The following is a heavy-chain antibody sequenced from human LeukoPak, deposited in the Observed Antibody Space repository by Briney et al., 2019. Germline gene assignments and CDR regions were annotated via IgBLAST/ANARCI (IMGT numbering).Heavy chain of an antibody. CDR3: ARVDAYGSFDY. D-gene: IGHD4-17*01. CDR1: GFTFSSYA. V-gene: IGHV3-64*01. CDR2: ISSNGGST. J-gene: IGHJ4*02. Sequence: PGGSLRLSCAASGFTFSSYAMHWVRQAPGKGLEYVSAISSNGGSTYYANSVKGRFTISRDNSRNTLYLRMGSLRAEDMAVYYCARVDAYGSFDYWGQGTLVTVSS.